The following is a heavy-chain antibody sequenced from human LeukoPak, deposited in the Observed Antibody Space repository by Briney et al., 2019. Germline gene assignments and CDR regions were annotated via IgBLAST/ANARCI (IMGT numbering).Heavy chain of an antibody. CDR1: GGSISSYY. CDR2: IYYGGST. D-gene: IGHD3-10*01. V-gene: IGHV4-59*08. Sequence: SETLSLTCTVSGGSISSYYWSWIRQPPGKGLEWIGYIYYGGSTNYNPSLKNRVTISVDTSKNQFSLKLSSVTAADTAVYYCATLPYYYGSGSVDYWGQGTLVTVSS. CDR3: ATLPYYYGSGSVDY. J-gene: IGHJ4*02.